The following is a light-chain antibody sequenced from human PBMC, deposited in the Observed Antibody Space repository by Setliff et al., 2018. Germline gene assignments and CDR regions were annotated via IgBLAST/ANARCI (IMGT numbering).Light chain of an antibody. CDR3: ASYIGSSTYV. V-gene: IGLV2-23*02. Sequence: QSALTQPASVSGSPGQSITISCAGTSSDVGAYNLVSWYQQHPGKGPKVLIYEVTKRPSGVSTRFSGSKSGDTASLTISGLQAEDEADYHCASYIGSSTYVFGSGT. J-gene: IGLJ1*01. CDR1: SSDVGAYNL. CDR2: EVT.